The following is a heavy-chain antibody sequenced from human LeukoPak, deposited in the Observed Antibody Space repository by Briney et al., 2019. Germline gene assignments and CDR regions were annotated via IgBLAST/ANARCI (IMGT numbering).Heavy chain of an antibody. J-gene: IGHJ4*02. Sequence: GASVKVSCKASGYTFINYGVTWVRQAPGQGLEWMGGIIPIFGTANYAQKFQGRVTITADESTSTAYMELSSLRSEDTAVYYCAMAWFGELLIFVGLDYWGQGTLVTVSS. D-gene: IGHD3-10*01. CDR3: AMAWFGELLIFVGLDY. CDR2: IIPIFGTA. CDR1: GYTFINYG. V-gene: IGHV1-69*13.